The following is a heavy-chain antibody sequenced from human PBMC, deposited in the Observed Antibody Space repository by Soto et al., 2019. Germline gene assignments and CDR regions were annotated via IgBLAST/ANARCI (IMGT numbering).Heavy chain of an antibody. D-gene: IGHD6-6*01. J-gene: IGHJ4*02. CDR3: ARELSHASSSPSPAY. CDR1: GGTFSSYA. V-gene: IGHV1-69*13. Sequence: SVKVSCKASGGTFSSYAISWVRQAPGQGLEWMGGIIPIFGTANYAQKFQGRVTITADESTSTAYMELSSLRSEDTAVYYCARELSHASSSPSPAYWGQGTLVTVSS. CDR2: IIPIFGTA.